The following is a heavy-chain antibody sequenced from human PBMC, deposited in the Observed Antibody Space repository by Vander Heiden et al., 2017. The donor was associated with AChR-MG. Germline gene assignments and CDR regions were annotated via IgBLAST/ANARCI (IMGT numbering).Heavy chain of an antibody. Sequence: QLQLQESGPGLVKPSETLSLTCTVSGGSISSSSYYWGWIRQPPGKGLEWIGSIYYSGSTYNNPSLKSRVTISVDTSKNQFSLKLSSVTAADTAVYYCARLRSQWLVKSGRGFFDYWGQGTLVTVSS. CDR2: IYYSGST. J-gene: IGHJ4*02. V-gene: IGHV4-39*01. CDR1: GGSISSSSYY. D-gene: IGHD6-19*01. CDR3: ARLRSQWLVKSGRGFFDY.